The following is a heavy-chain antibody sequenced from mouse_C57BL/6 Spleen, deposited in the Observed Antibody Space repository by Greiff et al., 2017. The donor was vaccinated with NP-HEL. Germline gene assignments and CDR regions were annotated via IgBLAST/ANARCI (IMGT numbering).Heavy chain of an antibody. D-gene: IGHD1-1*01. Sequence: VQLQQSGAELVRPGASVTLSCKASGYTFTDYEMHWVKQTPVHGLEWIGAIDPETGGTAYNQKFKGKAILTADKSSSTAYMELRSLTSEDSAVYYCTRFPHYYGSSYEYFDVWGTGTTVTVSS. CDR2: IDPETGGT. CDR1: GYTFTDYE. V-gene: IGHV1-15*01. CDR3: TRFPHYYGSSYEYFDV. J-gene: IGHJ1*03.